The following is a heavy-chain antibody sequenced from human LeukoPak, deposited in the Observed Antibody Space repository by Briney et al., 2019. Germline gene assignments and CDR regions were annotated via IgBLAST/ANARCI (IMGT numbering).Heavy chain of an antibody. D-gene: IGHD3-10*01. CDR2: ISERGGST. CDR1: GVILSNYA. Sequence: GGSLRLSCVVSGVILSNYAMSWVRQAPGKGLEWVSYISERGGSTAYADSVKGRFTISRDNSMNTLYLQMSSLRAEDTAVYFCAKRGIVIRGILVIGYHQEAYHYDYWGQGVLVTVSS. CDR3: AKRGIVIRGILVIGYHQEAYHYDY. J-gene: IGHJ4*02. V-gene: IGHV3-23*01.